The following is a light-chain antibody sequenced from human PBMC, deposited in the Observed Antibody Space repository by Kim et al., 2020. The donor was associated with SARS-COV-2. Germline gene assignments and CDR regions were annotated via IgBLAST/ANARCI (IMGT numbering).Light chain of an antibody. CDR1: QSVTGSY. Sequence: IVLTQSPDTLSLSPGERATLSCRASQSVTGSYLAWYQQKPGRAPRLLIYGASSRATGVPDRFTASVSRTDFTLTISRLEPEDFAVYYCQHYGISRYTFGQGTKLEI. CDR2: GAS. J-gene: IGKJ2*01. CDR3: QHYGISRYT. V-gene: IGKV3-20*01.